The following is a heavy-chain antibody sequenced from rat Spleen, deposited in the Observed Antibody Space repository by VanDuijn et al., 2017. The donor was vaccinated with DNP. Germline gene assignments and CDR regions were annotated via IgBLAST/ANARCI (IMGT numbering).Heavy chain of an antibody. V-gene: IGHV5-31*01. CDR1: GFTFNNYW. J-gene: IGHJ2*01. CDR3: TRLGGD. D-gene: IGHD5-1*01. Sequence: EVQLVESGGGLVQPGRSLKLSCVASGFTFNNYWMNWVRQAPGRGLEWVASITNTGGNIYYPDSVKGRFTISRDNAQNTLYLQMNSLRSEDTATYYCTRLGGDWGQGVMVTVSS. CDR2: ITNTGGNI.